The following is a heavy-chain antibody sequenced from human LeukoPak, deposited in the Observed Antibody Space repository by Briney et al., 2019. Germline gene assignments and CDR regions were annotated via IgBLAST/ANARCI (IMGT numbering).Heavy chain of an antibody. CDR2: INHSGST. CDR1: GGSFSGYY. J-gene: IGHJ1*01. V-gene: IGHV4-34*01. CDR3: ASLPTTVTVPEYFQH. Sequence: SETLSLTCAVYGGSFSGYYWSWIRQPPGKGLEWIGEINHSGSTNYNPSLKSRVTISVDTSKNQFSLKLSSVTAADTAVYYCASLPTTVTVPEYFQHWGQGTLVTVSS. D-gene: IGHD4-17*01.